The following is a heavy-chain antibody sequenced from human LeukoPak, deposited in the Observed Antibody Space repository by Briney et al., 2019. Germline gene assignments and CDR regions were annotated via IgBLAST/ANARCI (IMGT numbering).Heavy chain of an antibody. V-gene: IGHV3-23*01. D-gene: IGHD1-26*01. CDR2: ISGSGGST. Sequence: GGSLRLSCAASGFTFSSYAMSWVRQAPGKGLEWVSAISGSGGSTYYADSVKGRFTISRDNSKNTLYLEMNSLRAEDTAIYYCAKMKGHPLPKYYMDVWGQGTTVTVSS. CDR3: AKMKGHPLPKYYMDV. J-gene: IGHJ6*01. CDR1: GFTFSSYA.